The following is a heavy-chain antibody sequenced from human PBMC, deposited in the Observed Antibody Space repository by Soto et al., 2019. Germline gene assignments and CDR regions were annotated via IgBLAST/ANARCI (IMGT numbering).Heavy chain of an antibody. D-gene: IGHD6-19*01. V-gene: IGHV1-69*12. CDR2: TFPFFATS. Sequence: QVQLVQSGAEVKKPESSVKVSCKASGGTFSNYAFSWVRQAPGQGLEWMGGTFPFFATSTYAQKFQGRVTITADDSTRTVYMELSSLTPEDTAVYYCAREGGVAGTDPYYYGMDVWGQGTRATVSS. J-gene: IGHJ6*02. CDR1: GGTFSNYA. CDR3: AREGGVAGTDPYYYGMDV.